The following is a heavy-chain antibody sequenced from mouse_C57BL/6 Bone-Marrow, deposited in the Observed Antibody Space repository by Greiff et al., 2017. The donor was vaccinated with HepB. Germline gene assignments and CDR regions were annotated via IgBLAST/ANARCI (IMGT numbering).Heavy chain of an antibody. CDR2: IYPGSGST. J-gene: IGHJ4*01. D-gene: IGHD2-4*01. CDR1: GYTFTSYW. Sequence: QVQLQQPGAELVKPGASVKMSCKASGYTFTSYWITWVKQRPGQGLEWIGDIYPGSGSTNYNEKFKSKATLTVDTSSSTAYMQLSSLTSEDSAVYYCARKKAYYDYLYYYAMDYWGQGTSVTVSS. V-gene: IGHV1-55*01. CDR3: ARKKAYYDYLYYYAMDY.